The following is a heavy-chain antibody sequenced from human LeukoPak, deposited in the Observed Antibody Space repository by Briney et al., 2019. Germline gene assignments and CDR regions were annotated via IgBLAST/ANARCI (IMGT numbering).Heavy chain of an antibody. D-gene: IGHD6-13*01. Sequence: GGSLRLSCTASGFTFGGYAMTWVRQAPGKGLEWVSSISGGSEDSYYADSVRGRFTISRDNSRSTLYLQMNSLRADDTAVYYCGRTIAQYSNSWLYYFYGLDVWGQGTTVTVSS. V-gene: IGHV3-23*01. CDR1: GFTFGGYA. CDR2: ISGGSEDS. CDR3: GRTIAQYSNSWLYYFYGLDV. J-gene: IGHJ6*02.